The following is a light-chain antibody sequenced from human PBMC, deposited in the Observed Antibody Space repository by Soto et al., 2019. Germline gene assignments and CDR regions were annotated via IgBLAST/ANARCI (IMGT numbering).Light chain of an antibody. Sequence: DIVMTQSPSSLSASVGDRVTITCRASHVINKHLAWYQQKPGKVPELLIYDASTVQSGVPSRFAGRGSGTEFTLTISSLQPEDFATYYCQKYDSAPFTFGPGTKVD. V-gene: IGKV1-27*01. CDR1: HVINKH. CDR2: DAS. CDR3: QKYDSAPFT. J-gene: IGKJ3*01.